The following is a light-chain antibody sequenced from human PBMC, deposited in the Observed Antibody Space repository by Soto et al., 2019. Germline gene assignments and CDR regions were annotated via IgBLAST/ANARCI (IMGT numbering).Light chain of an antibody. CDR3: ATWDDSRKGV. J-gene: IGLJ1*01. CDR2: TNN. V-gene: IGLV1-44*01. CDR1: TSNIESHT. Sequence: QSVLTQPPPASGTPGQRITISCSGSTSNIESHTVNWYQQVPGTAPRLLINTNNQRPSGVPDRFSGSKSGASASLTISGLRSEDAATYYCATWDDSRKGVFGTGTKVTVL.